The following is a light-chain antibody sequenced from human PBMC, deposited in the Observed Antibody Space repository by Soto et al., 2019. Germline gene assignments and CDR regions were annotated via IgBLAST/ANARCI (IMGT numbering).Light chain of an antibody. J-gene: IGKJ2*01. V-gene: IGKV1-39*01. CDR3: QQSYSTPYT. CDR2: AAS. CDR1: QSISSY. Sequence: DIQMTQSPSSLSASVGDRVTITCRASQSISSYLNWYQQKPGKAPKLLIYAASSLQSGVPSRFSGSGSGPDFTLTIGSLQPVDFATYYCQQSYSTPYTFGQGTKLEIK.